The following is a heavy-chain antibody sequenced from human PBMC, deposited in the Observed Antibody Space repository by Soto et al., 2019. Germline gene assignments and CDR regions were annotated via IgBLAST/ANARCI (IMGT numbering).Heavy chain of an antibody. D-gene: IGHD3-22*01. J-gene: IGHJ6*02. CDR2: ISYDGSNK. CDR1: GFTFSSYG. Sequence: GGSLRLSCAASGFTFSSYGMHWVRQAPGKGLEWVAVISYDGSNKYYADSVKGRFTISRDNSKNTLYLQMNSLRAEDTAVYYCAKSRGYYYDSSGYYYPIYYYYGMDVWGQGTTVTVSS. V-gene: IGHV3-30*18. CDR3: AKSRGYYYDSSGYYYPIYYYYGMDV.